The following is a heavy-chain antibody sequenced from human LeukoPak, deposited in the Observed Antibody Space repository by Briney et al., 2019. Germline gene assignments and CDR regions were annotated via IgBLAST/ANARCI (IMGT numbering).Heavy chain of an antibody. CDR3: ARDGESPSDIVGVPAALDY. CDR2: IWYDGSNK. J-gene: IGHJ4*02. D-gene: IGHD2-2*01. V-gene: IGHV3-33*01. CDR1: GFTFSSYG. Sequence: GGSLRLSCAASGFTFSSYGMHWVRQAPGKGLEWVAVIWYDGSNKYYADSVKGRFTISRDNSKNTLYLQMNSLRAEDTAVYYCARDGESPSDIVGVPAALDYWGQGTLVTVSS.